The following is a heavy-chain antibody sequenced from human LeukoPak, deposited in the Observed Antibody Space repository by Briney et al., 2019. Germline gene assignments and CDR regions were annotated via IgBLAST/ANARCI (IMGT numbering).Heavy chain of an antibody. CDR1: GGSISSYY. V-gene: IGHV4-59*01. Sequence: SETLSLTCTVSGGSISSYYWSWIRQPPGKGLEWIGYIYYSGSTNYNPSLKSRVTISVDTSKNQFSLKLSSVTAADTAVYYCARGAPHEEILDHFDPWGQGTLVTVSS. D-gene: IGHD1-14*01. J-gene: IGHJ5*02. CDR3: ARGAPHEEILDHFDP. CDR2: IYYSGST.